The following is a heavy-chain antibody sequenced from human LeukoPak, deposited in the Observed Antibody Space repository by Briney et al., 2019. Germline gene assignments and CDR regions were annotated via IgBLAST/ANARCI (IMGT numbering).Heavy chain of an antibody. CDR3: ARALRVGWNDGRLSYMDV. V-gene: IGHV4-4*07. D-gene: IGHD1-1*01. CDR2: IYTSGST. J-gene: IGHJ6*03. Sequence: PSETLSLTCTVSSDSMTSYYWRWIRQPAGKGLEWIGRIYTSGSTNYNPSLKSRVIMSADTSKNQFSLELSSVTAADTAVYYCARALRVGWNDGRLSYMDVWGKGTMVTVSS. CDR1: SDSMTSYY.